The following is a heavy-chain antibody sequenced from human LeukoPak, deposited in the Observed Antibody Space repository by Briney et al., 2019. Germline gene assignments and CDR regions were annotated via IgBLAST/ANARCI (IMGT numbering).Heavy chain of an antibody. CDR1: GGSISSYY. CDR2: IYYSGST. D-gene: IGHD3/OR15-3a*01. V-gene: IGHV4-59*01. Sequence: SETLSLTCTVSGGSISSYYWSWIRQPPGKGLEWIGYIYYSGSTNYKPSLKSRVTMTSDTSKNQFSLRLTSMTAADTAVYYCVRVGDFWTVPYWGQGTLVTVSS. CDR3: VRVGDFWTVPY. J-gene: IGHJ4*02.